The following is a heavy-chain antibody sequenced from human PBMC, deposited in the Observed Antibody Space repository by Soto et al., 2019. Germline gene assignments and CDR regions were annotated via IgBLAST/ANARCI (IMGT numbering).Heavy chain of an antibody. D-gene: IGHD2-8*02. Sequence: EVQLVESGGGLVKPGGSLRLSCAASGLSFTKAWSWVRQAPGKGLEWVGLIKSKSDGATTDYAAPVKGRFTISRDDSKDTPYLQINSLKTDDTAVYYCTQVLDYFTTWRVCWGQGTLVTVSS. CDR3: TQVLDYFTTWRVC. CDR1: GLSFTKAW. J-gene: IGHJ4*02. V-gene: IGHV3-15*01. CDR2: IKSKSDGATT.